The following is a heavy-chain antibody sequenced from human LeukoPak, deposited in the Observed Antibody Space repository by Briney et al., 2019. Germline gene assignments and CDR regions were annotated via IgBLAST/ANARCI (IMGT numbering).Heavy chain of an antibody. CDR3: AKAAFSRTSYFDY. CDR2: ISGSGGNT. V-gene: IGHV3-23*01. Sequence: GGSLRLSCAASGFTFSTYTMSWVRQAPGKGLEWVSAISGSGGNTYYADSVKGRFTISRDNSKNTQYLQMDSLRADDTAVYYCAKAAFSRTSYFDYWGQGTLVTASS. D-gene: IGHD3-3*02. J-gene: IGHJ4*02. CDR1: GFTFSTYT.